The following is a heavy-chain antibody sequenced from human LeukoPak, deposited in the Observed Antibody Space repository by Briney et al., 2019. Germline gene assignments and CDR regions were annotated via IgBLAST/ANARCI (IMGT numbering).Heavy chain of an antibody. V-gene: IGHV3-21*01. CDR2: ISSSSSYI. Sequence: AGGSLRLSCAASGFTFTTYAMNWVRQAPGEGLEWVSSISSSSSYIYYADSVKGRFTISRDNAKNSLYLQMNSLRAEDTAVYYCARGREYYYGMDVWGQGTTVTVSS. J-gene: IGHJ6*02. CDR1: GFTFTTYA. CDR3: ARGREYYYGMDV.